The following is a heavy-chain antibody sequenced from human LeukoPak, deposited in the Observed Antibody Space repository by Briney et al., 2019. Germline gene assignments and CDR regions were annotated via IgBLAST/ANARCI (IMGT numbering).Heavy chain of an antibody. D-gene: IGHD3-10*01. J-gene: IGHJ4*02. CDR1: GFSLSTSKMF. CDR3: ARILGGPDYFDY. Sequence: SGPALVKPTQTLTLTCTFSGFSLSTSKMFVNWIRQPPAKALQWLARIDWDDDKYYSTSLKTKLTISKDTSKNQVVLTMANMDHVDTATYYCARILGGPDYFDYWGQGTLVTVSS. V-gene: IGHV2-70*11. CDR2: IDWDDDK.